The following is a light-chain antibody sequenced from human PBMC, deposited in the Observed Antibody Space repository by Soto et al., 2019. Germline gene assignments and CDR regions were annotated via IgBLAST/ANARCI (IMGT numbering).Light chain of an antibody. CDR1: QSISSY. CDR3: QQSYSTPPYT. V-gene: IGKV1-39*01. J-gene: IGKJ2*01. Sequence: DIQMTQSPSSLSASVGDRVTITCRASQSISSYLNWYQQKPGKAPKLLIYAASSLQSGVPSRFSGGGSGTYFTLTISSLQPEDFATYYCQQSYSTPPYTFGQGTKLEIK. CDR2: AAS.